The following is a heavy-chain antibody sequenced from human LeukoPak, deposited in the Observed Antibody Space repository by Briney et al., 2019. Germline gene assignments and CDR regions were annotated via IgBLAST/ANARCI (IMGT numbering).Heavy chain of an antibody. J-gene: IGHJ4*02. D-gene: IGHD6-13*01. CDR3: ARDQEQLAFDY. V-gene: IGHV3-23*01. CDR2: ISGSGGST. CDR1: GFTFSSYA. Sequence: GGSLRLSCAASGFTFSSYAMSWVRQAPGKGLEWVSGISGSGGSTYYADSVKGRFTISRDNAKNSLYLQMNSLRAEDTAVYYCARDQEQLAFDYWGQGTLVTVSS.